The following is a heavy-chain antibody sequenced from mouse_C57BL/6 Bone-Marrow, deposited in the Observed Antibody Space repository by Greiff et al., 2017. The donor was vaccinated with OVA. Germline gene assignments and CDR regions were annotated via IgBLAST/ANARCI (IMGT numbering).Heavy chain of an antibody. CDR1: GYAFTNYL. CDR3: ARSATVVARYVDY. CDR2: INPGSGGT. D-gene: IGHD1-1*01. V-gene: IGHV1-54*01. Sequence: VQLQQSGAELVRPGTSVKVSCKASGYAFTNYLIEWVKQRPGQGLEWIGVINPGSGGTNYNEKFKGKATLTADKSSSTAYMQLSRLTSEDSAVYICARSATVVARYVDYWGQGTTLTVSS. J-gene: IGHJ2*01.